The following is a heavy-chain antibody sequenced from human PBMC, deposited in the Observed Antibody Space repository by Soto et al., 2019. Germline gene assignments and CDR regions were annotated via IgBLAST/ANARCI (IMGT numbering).Heavy chain of an antibody. D-gene: IGHD1-1*01. Sequence: QVQLVQSGTEVKKSGASMKISCKASGYTFTSHAVHWVRQAPGQRLEWIGWINVGNGNTNYSQTFQGRVTITRDTSANTAYMELSSLGSEDTAVYYCAKRTGRYFDYWGQGTLVTVSS. J-gene: IGHJ4*02. CDR2: INVGNGNT. CDR1: GYTFTSHA. V-gene: IGHV1-3*01. CDR3: AKRTGRYFDY.